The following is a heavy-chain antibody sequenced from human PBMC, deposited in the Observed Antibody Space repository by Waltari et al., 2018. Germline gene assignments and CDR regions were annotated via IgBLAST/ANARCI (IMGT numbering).Heavy chain of an antibody. V-gene: IGHV1-69-2*01. CDR3: ATGRVAGMDDY. J-gene: IGHJ4*02. Sequence: EVQLVQSGAEVKKPGATVKITCKASGYTFTDYYMHWVQQAPGKGLEWMGRVDPEDGETIYEEKFKRRVTTSADTSTDTVYMELGSLRSEYTAVYYCATGRVAGMDDYWGQGTLVTVSS. D-gene: IGHD6-19*01. CDR1: GYTFTDYY. CDR2: VDPEDGET.